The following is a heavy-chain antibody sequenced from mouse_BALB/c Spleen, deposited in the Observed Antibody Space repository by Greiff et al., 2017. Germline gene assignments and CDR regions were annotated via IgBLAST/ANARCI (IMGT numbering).Heavy chain of an antibody. V-gene: IGHV5-17*02. D-gene: IGHD2-14*01. Sequence: VQGVESGGGLVQPGGSRKLSRAASGFTFRSFGMHGVRQAPEKGREWVAYISSGSSTIYYAATVKGRFTISRDNPKNTLFLQITSLRCEDTAMYCWARGVRVAYGGQGTLVTVS. CDR2: ISSGSSTI. CDR1: GFTFRSFG. J-gene: IGHJ3*01. CDR3: ARGVRVAY.